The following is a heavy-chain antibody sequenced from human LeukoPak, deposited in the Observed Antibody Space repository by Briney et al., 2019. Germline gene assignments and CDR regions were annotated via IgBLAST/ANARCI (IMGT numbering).Heavy chain of an antibody. Sequence: GGSLRLSCAASGFTFSSYGMHWVRQAPGKGLEWVSAISGSGGSTYYADSVKGRFTISRDNSKNTLYLQMNSLRAEDTAVYYCAKSSTMYYYDSSGYGGAFDIWGQGTMVTVSS. J-gene: IGHJ3*02. D-gene: IGHD3-22*01. CDR2: ISGSGGST. V-gene: IGHV3-23*01. CDR1: GFTFSSYG. CDR3: AKSSTMYYYDSSGYGGAFDI.